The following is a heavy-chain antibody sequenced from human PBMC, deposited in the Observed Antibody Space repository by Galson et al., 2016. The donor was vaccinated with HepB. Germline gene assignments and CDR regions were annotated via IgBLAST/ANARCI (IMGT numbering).Heavy chain of an antibody. D-gene: IGHD1-26*01. Sequence: SLRLSCAASRFTFSSYAMHWVRQAPGKGLEWVAVISFDGSNKYYADSVKGRFTISRDNSKNTLSLQMNSLRAEDTAVYYCTSNSGSYPNYWGQGTLVTVSS. CDR1: RFTFSSYA. J-gene: IGHJ4*02. CDR3: TSNSGSYPNY. V-gene: IGHV3-30-3*01. CDR2: ISFDGSNK.